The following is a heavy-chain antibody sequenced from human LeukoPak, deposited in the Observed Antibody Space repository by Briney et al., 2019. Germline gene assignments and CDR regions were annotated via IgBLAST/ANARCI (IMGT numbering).Heavy chain of an antibody. D-gene: IGHD4-11*01. CDR3: AREADYPS. V-gene: IGHV3-30-3*01. Sequence: NPGGSLRLSCAASGFTFSSYAMHWVRQAPGKGLEWVAVISYDGSNKYYADSVKGRFTISRDNSKNTLYLQMNSLRAEDTAVYYCAREADYPSWGQGTLVTVSS. CDR1: GFTFSSYA. J-gene: IGHJ4*02. CDR2: ISYDGSNK.